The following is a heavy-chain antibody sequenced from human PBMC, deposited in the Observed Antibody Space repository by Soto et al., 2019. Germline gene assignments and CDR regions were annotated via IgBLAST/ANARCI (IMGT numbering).Heavy chain of an antibody. D-gene: IGHD2-8*01. CDR2: ISAYNGNT. Sequence: ASVKVSCKASGYTFTSYGISWVLQAPGQGLEWMGWISAYNGNTNYAQKLQGRVTMTTDTSTSTAYMELRSLRSDDTAVYYCARESVFEFYYYYMDVWGKGATVTVSS. J-gene: IGHJ6*03. V-gene: IGHV1-18*01. CDR3: ARESVFEFYYYYMDV. CDR1: GYTFTSYG.